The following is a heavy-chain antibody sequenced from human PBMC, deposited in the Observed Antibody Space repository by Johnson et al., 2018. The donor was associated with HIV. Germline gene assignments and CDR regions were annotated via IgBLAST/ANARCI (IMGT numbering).Heavy chain of an antibody. J-gene: IGHJ3*02. CDR3: ARGENAAARDALDI. V-gene: IGHV3-74*02. Sequence: MQLVESGGGLVQPGGSLRLSCAASGFTLTSHWMHWVRQAPGKGLVWVSRITNDGSTTDYADSVKGRFTISRDNTKNTLYLQMNSLRAEDTAVYFCARGENAAARDALDIWGQGRMLTVS. D-gene: IGHD6-13*01. CDR2: ITNDGSTT. CDR1: GFTLTSHW.